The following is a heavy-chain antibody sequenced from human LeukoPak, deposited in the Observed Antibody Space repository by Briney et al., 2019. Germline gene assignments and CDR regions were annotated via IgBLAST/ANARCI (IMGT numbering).Heavy chain of an antibody. CDR1: GFTFSNYA. D-gene: IGHD3-9*01. V-gene: IGHV3-23*01. J-gene: IGHJ4*02. CDR3: AKWGDYDVLTGYYDSDY. Sequence: GASLRLSCAASGFTFSNYAMSWVRQAPGKGLEWVSAITGSGGATYYADSVKGRFTISRDNSKNTLYLQINSLRAEDTAVYHCAKWGDYDVLTGYYDSDYWGQGTLVTVSS. CDR2: ITGSGGAT.